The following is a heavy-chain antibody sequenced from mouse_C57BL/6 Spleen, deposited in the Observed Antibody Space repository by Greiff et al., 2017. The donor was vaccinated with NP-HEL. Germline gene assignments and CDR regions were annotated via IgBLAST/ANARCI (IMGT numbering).Heavy chain of an antibody. CDR1: GYSFTGYY. Sequence: VQLQQSGPELVKPGASVKISCKASGYSFTGYYMNWVKQSPEKSLEWIGEINPSTGGTTYNQKFKAKATLTVDKSSSTAYMQLKSLTSEDSAVYYCARSRYYGLSRGFDYWGQGTTLTVSS. CDR2: INPSTGGT. V-gene: IGHV1-42*01. CDR3: ARSRYYGLSRGFDY. J-gene: IGHJ2*01. D-gene: IGHD1-2*01.